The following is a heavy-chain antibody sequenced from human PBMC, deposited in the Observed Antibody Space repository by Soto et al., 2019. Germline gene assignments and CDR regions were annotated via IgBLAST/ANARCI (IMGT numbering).Heavy chain of an antibody. J-gene: IGHJ4*02. CDR1: GFTFSSYG. D-gene: IGHD3-10*01. CDR2: IWYDGSNK. Sequence: QVQLVESGGGVVQPGRSLRLSCAASGFTFSSYGMHWVRQAPGKGLEWVAVIWYDGSNKYYADSVKGRFTISRDNSKNTLYVQMNSLRADDTAVYYCAREGGAGSFDYWGQGTLVTVSS. V-gene: IGHV3-33*01. CDR3: AREGGAGSFDY.